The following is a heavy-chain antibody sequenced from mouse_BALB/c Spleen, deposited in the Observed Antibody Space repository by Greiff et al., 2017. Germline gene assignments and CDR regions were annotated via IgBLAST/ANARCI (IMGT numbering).Heavy chain of an antibody. CDR2: IWAGGST. J-gene: IGHJ4*01. D-gene: IGHD2-1*01. V-gene: IGHV2-9*02. CDR3: ASIYGNYVGYAMDY. Sequence: VKLQESGPGLVAPSQSLSITCTVSGFSLTSYGVHWVRQPPGKGLEWLGVIWAGGSTNYNSALMSRLSISKDNSKSQVFLKMNSLQTDDTAMYYCASIYGNYVGYAMDYWGQGTSVTVSS. CDR1: GFSLTSYG.